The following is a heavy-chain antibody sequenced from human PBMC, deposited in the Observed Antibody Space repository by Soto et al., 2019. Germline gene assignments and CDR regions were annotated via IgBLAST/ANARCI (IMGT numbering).Heavy chain of an antibody. D-gene: IGHD2-15*01. CDR2: IYYSGST. V-gene: IGHV4-31*03. Sequence: QVQLQESGPGLVKPSQTLSLTCTVSGGSISSGGYYWSWIRQHPGKGLEWIGYIYYSGSTYYYPSLKSRVTISVDTSKNQFSLKLSSVTAADTAVYYCARVVVALGYCSGGSCFSQHFDYWGQGTLVPVSS. CDR3: ARVVVALGYCSGGSCFSQHFDY. J-gene: IGHJ4*02. CDR1: GGSISSGGYY.